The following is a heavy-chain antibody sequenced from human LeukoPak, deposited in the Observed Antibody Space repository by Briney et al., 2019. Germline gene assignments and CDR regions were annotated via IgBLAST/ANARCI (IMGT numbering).Heavy chain of an antibody. D-gene: IGHD3-16*01. CDR1: GFTFSSYA. Sequence: GGSLRLSCAASGFTFSSYAMHWVRQAPGKGREWVAVISYDGSNKYYADSVKGRFTISRDNSKNTLYLQMNSLRAEDTAVYYCARALPYDYGWVDPWGQGTLVTVSS. J-gene: IGHJ5*02. CDR2: ISYDGSNK. V-gene: IGHV3-30-3*01. CDR3: ARALPYDYGWVDP.